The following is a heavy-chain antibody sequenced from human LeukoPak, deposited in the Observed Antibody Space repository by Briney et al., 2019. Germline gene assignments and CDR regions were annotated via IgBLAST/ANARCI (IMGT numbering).Heavy chain of an antibody. CDR2: ISSSSSTI. D-gene: IGHD2-2*02. V-gene: IGHV3-48*01. Sequence: GGSLRLSCAASGFTLSSYSMNWVRQAPGKGLECVSYISSSSSTIYYADSVKGRFAISRDNAKNSLYLQMNSLRAEDTAVYYCARGDQLLYPGYDYYYMDVWGKGTTVTVSS. J-gene: IGHJ6*03. CDR1: GFTLSSYS. CDR3: ARGDQLLYPGYDYYYMDV.